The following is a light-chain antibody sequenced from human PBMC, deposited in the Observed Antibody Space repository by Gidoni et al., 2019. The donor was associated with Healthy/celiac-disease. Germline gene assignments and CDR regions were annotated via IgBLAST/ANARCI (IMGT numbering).Light chain of an antibody. Sequence: DIQMTQSPSSLSASVGDRVTITCRASQSISSYLNWYQQKPGKAPKLLIYAASSLQSGVPSSFSCSGSGTDFTLTISSLQPEDFANYYCQQSYSTPYTFGQGTKLEIK. J-gene: IGKJ2*01. CDR2: AAS. CDR1: QSISSY. CDR3: QQSYSTPYT. V-gene: IGKV1-39*01.